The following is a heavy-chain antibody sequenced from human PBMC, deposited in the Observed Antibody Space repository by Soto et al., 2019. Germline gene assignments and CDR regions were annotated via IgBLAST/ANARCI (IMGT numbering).Heavy chain of an antibody. CDR2: INYDGYS. CDR1: GGSITNYY. D-gene: IGHD3-10*01. Sequence: QVQLQESGPGLLKPSETLSLPCTVSGGSITNYYCSWFRQPPGKGLEWIGYINYDGYSAYNLSLKRRVTLSMDASKTQFSLMLESVTATDTAVYYCARHGFGPLHGLVDVWGPGTTVIVSS. V-gene: IGHV4-59*08. J-gene: IGHJ6*02. CDR3: ARHGFGPLHGLVDV.